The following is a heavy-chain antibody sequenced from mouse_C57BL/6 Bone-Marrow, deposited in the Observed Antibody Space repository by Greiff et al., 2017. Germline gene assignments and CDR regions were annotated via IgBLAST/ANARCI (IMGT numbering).Heavy chain of an antibody. CDR3: AREGGIYYGYDWFAY. J-gene: IGHJ3*01. D-gene: IGHD2-2*01. CDR2: IHPNSGST. V-gene: IGHV1-64*01. CDR1: GYTFTSYW. Sequence: QVQLQQPGAELVKPGASVKLSCKASGYTFTSYWMHWVKQRPGQGLEWIGMIHPNSGSTNYTEKFKSKATLTVDKSSSTAYMQLSSLTSEDSAVYYCAREGGIYYGYDWFAYWGQGTLVTVSA.